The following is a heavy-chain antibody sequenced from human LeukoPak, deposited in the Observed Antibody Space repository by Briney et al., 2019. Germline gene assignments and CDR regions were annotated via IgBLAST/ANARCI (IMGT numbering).Heavy chain of an antibody. D-gene: IGHD3-3*01. CDR3: AKDYDFWSGYLHIAYFDY. CDR1: GFTFSSYS. Sequence: GGSLRLSCAASGFTFSSYSMTWVRQAPGKGLEWVSYISSSSSTIYYADSVKGRFTISRDNSKNTLYLQMNSLRAEDTAVYYCAKDYDFWSGYLHIAYFDYWGQGTLVTVSS. J-gene: IGHJ4*02. CDR2: ISSSSSTI. V-gene: IGHV3-48*01.